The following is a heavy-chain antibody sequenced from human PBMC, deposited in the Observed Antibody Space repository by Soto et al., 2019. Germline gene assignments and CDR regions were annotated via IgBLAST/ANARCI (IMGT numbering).Heavy chain of an antibody. CDR1: GFTFSTYN. V-gene: IGHV3-48*02. D-gene: IGHD1-26*01. CDR3: ARGMGVHGGTGDY. CDR2: ISYSSGSI. J-gene: IGHJ4*02. Sequence: EVQLVESGGGLVQPGGSLRLSCAASGFTFSTYNMNWVRQAPGKGLEWVSYISYSSGSIYYADSVKGRFTISRDNTKNSLGLQMNSLRDEDTAMYYCARGMGVHGGTGDYWGQGTLVTVSS.